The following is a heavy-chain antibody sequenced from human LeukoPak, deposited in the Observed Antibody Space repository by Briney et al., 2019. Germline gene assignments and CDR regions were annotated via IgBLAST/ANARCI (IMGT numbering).Heavy chain of an antibody. D-gene: IGHD1-14*01. CDR1: GYTFTSYY. CDR2: INPNSGGT. Sequence: ASVKVSCKASGYTFTSYYMHWVRQAPGQGLEWMGWINPNSGGTNYAQKFQGRVTMTRDTSISTAYMELSRLRSDDTAVYYCARDLDPEETNWFDPWGQGTLVTVSS. J-gene: IGHJ5*02. CDR3: ARDLDPEETNWFDP. V-gene: IGHV1-2*02.